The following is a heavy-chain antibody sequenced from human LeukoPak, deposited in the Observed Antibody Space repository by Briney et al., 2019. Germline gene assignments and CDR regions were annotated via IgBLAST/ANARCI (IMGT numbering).Heavy chain of an antibody. V-gene: IGHV4-4*07. CDR1: GDSVSSYH. CDR2: IYTTGFT. D-gene: IGHD5-18*01. CDR3: ARADSYGPNDFYYYYMDV. J-gene: IGHJ6*03. Sequence: SETLSLSCTVSGDSVSSYHWSWIRQPAGKGLEWIGRIYTTGFTNYSPSLKSRITVSRDTSKNQFSLQLSSVTAADTAVYYCARADSYGPNDFYYYYMDVWGKGTTVTVSS.